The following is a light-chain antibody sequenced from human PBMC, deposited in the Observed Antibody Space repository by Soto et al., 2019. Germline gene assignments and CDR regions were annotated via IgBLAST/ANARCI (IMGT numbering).Light chain of an antibody. CDR1: RSVSGN. CDR2: GAS. CDR3: QQYSAWPLT. V-gene: IGKV3-15*01. J-gene: IGKJ1*01. Sequence: EIVMTQSPVTLSVSPGERATLSCRSSRSVSGNYIAWYQQKPGQAPRLLIYGASTRATGIPGRFTGSGSGTEFSLSITSLQSEDFAVYYCQQYSAWPLTFGQGTTVEIK.